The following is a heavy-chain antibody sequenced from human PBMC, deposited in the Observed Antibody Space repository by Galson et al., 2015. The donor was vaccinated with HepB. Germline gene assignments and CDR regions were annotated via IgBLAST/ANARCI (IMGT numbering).Heavy chain of an antibody. Sequence: SVKVSCKASGYTFTGYYMHWVRQAPGQGLEWMGWINPNSGGTNYAQKFQGWVTMTRDTSISTAYMELSRLRSDDTAVYYCAREPIVVVPAAYYYYGMDVWGQGTTVTVSS. V-gene: IGHV1-2*04. CDR2: INPNSGGT. CDR1: GYTFTGYY. J-gene: IGHJ6*02. D-gene: IGHD2-2*01. CDR3: AREPIVVVPAAYYYYGMDV.